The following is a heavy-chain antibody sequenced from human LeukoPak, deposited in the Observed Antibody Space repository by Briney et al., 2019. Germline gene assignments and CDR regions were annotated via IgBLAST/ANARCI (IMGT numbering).Heavy chain of an antibody. CDR3: AREVSDSSGYSDYYFDY. CDR2: IYYSGST. CDR1: GGSISSYY. J-gene: IGHJ4*02. V-gene: IGHV4-59*01. D-gene: IGHD3-22*01. Sequence: SETLSLTCTVSGGSISSYYWSWIRQPPGKGLEWIGYIYYSGSTNYNPSLKGRVTISVDTSKNQFSLKLSSVTAADTAVYYCAREVSDSSGYSDYYFDYWGQGTLVTVSS.